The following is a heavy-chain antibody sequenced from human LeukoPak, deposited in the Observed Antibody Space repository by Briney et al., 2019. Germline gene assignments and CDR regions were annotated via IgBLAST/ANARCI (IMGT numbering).Heavy chain of an antibody. CDR3: AKSELGDYYYYYMDV. J-gene: IGHJ6*03. D-gene: IGHD7-27*01. CDR1: GFTFSSYA. Sequence: PGGSLRLSCAASGFTFSSYAMSWVRQAPGKGLEWVSAISGSGGSTYYADSVKGRFTISRDNSKNTLYLQMNSLSAEDTAVYYCAKSELGDYYYYYMDVWGKGTTVTVSS. V-gene: IGHV3-23*01. CDR2: ISGSGGST.